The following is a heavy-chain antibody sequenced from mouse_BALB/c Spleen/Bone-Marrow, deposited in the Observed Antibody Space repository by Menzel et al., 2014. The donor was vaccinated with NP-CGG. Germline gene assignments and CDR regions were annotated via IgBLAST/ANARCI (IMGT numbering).Heavy chain of an antibody. CDR3: ARLTYYGLTDY. Sequence: EVKLVESRGGLVQPGGSLKLSCTASGFDFSRYWMSWVRQAPGKGLQWIGEINPESSTINYSPSLKDKFIISRDNAKNTLYLQMSKVRSEDTALYYCARLTYYGLTDYWGQGTTLTVSS. V-gene: IGHV4-1*02. CDR2: INPESSTI. D-gene: IGHD1-2*01. J-gene: IGHJ2*01. CDR1: GFDFSRYW.